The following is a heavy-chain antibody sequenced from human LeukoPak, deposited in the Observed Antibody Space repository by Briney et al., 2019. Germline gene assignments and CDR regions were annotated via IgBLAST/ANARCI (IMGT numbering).Heavy chain of an antibody. CDR2: ISSSSSYI. CDR1: GFTVSSSY. CDR3: ARNEMVAARYYYYGMDV. Sequence: PGGSLRLSCAASGFTVSSSYMSWVRQAPGKGLEWVSSISSSSSYIYYADSVKGRFTISRDNAKNSLYLQMNSLRAEDTAVYYCARNEMVAARYYYYGMDVWGQGTTVTVSS. D-gene: IGHD2-15*01. J-gene: IGHJ6*02. V-gene: IGHV3-21*01.